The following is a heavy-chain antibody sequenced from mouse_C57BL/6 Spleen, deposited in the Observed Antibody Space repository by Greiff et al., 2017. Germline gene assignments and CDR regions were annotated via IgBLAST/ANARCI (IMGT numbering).Heavy chain of an antibody. CDR1: GYTFTSYW. V-gene: IGHV1-7*01. D-gene: IGHD1-1*01. J-gene: IGHJ2*01. CDR2: INPSSGYT. CDR3: ARDYYGSSYDFDD. Sequence: QVQLQQSGAELAKPGASVKLSCKASGYTFTSYWMPLVKQRPGPGLAWIGYINPSSGYTKSNQKFKDKATLTADKSSSTAYMQLSSLTYEDSAVYYCARDYYGSSYDFDDWGKGTTLTVSS.